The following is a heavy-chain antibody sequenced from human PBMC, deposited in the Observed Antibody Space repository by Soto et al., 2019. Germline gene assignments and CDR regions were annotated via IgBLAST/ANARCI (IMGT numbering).Heavy chain of an antibody. CDR1: GGTFSSYA. V-gene: IGHV1-69*01. Sequence: QVPLVQSGAEVKKPGSSVKVSCKASGGTFSSYAISWVRQAPGQGLEWMGGIIPIFGTANYAQKFQGRVTITADESTSTAYMELSSLRSEDTAVYYCASLYGSGTLYYYGMDVWGQGTTVTVSS. CDR3: ASLYGSGTLYYYGMDV. D-gene: IGHD3-10*01. CDR2: IIPIFGTA. J-gene: IGHJ6*02.